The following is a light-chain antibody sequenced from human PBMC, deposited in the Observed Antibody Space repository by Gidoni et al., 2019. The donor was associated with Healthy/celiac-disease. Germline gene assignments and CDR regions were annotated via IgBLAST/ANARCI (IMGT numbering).Light chain of an antibody. Sequence: SELTKDPAVSVALGQTVRRTYQGDSLRSYYASWNQQKPGQAPVLVIYGKNNRPSGIPDRFSGSSSGTTASLTITGAQAEDEADYYCNSRDSSGNHQVFGGGTKLTVL. CDR1: SLRSYY. CDR2: GKN. CDR3: NSRDSSGNHQV. V-gene: IGLV3-19*01. J-gene: IGLJ2*01.